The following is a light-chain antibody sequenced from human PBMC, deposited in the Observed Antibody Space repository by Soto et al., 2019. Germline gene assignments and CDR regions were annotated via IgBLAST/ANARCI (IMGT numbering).Light chain of an antibody. CDR1: QGIRND. Sequence: AIQMTQSPSSLSASVGDRVTITCRASQGIRNDLSWYQQKPGKAPKLLIYAASTLQSGVPSRFSGSSSGTDFTLTISRLQPEDFATYYCLQDYNYPWTFGQGTKLEI. J-gene: IGKJ1*01. CDR3: LQDYNYPWT. CDR2: AAS. V-gene: IGKV1-6*01.